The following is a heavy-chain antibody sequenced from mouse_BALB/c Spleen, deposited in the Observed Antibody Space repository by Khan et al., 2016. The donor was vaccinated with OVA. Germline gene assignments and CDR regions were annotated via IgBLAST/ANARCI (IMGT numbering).Heavy chain of an antibody. J-gene: IGHJ4*01. V-gene: IGHV1-4*01. CDR2: INPRSSYT. CDR3: ARRTTGYAMDY. Sequence: QVQLKQSGAELARPGASVKMSCKASGYTFTSNTMHWVKQRPGQGLEWIGYINPRSSYTNYNQKFKDMATLTADKSSSTAYMQLSSLTFEDSAVYYCARRTTGYAMDYWGQGTSVTVSS. CDR1: GYTFTSNT. D-gene: IGHD2-14*01.